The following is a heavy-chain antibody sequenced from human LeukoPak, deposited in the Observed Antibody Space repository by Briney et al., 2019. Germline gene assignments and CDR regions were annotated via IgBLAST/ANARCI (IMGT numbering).Heavy chain of an antibody. D-gene: IGHD2-2*01. CDR3: ARTYCSSTSCFWFDP. CDR1: GFTFSSYA. J-gene: IGHJ5*02. V-gene: IGHV3-30-3*01. CDR2: ILYDGSNK. Sequence: GGSLRLSCAASGFTFSSYAMHWVRQAPGKGREWVAVILYDGSNKYYADSVKGRLTISRDNSKNTLYLQMNSLRAEDTAVYYCARTYCSSTSCFWFDPWGQGTLVTVSS.